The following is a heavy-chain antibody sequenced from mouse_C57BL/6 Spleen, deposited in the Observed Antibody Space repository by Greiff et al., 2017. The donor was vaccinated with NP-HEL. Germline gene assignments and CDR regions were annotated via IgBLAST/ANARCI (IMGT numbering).Heavy chain of an antibody. Sequence: EVHLVESGGDLVKPGGSLKLSCAASGFTFSSYGMSWVRQTPDKRLEWVATISSGGSYTYYPDSVKGRFTISRDNAKNTRYLQMSSLKSEDTAMYYCSRQSTTVVAPSWFADWGQGTLVTVSA. CDR1: GFTFSSYG. J-gene: IGHJ3*01. V-gene: IGHV5-6*01. D-gene: IGHD1-1*01. CDR3: SRQSTTVVAPSWFAD. CDR2: ISSGGSYT.